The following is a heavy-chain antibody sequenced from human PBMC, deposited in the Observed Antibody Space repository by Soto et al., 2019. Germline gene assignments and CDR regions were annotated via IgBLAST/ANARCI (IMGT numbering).Heavy chain of an antibody. D-gene: IGHD4-17*01. CDR1: GFTFSSYA. J-gene: IGHJ4*02. CDR3: AKGPSAYYGDYVLPFDY. V-gene: IGHV3-23*01. CDR2: ISGSGGST. Sequence: GGSLRLSCAASGFTFSSYAMSWVRQAPGKGLEWVSAISGSGGSTYYADSVKGRFTISRDNSKNTLYLQMNSLRAEDTAVYYCAKGPSAYYGDYVLPFDYWGQGTLVTVSS.